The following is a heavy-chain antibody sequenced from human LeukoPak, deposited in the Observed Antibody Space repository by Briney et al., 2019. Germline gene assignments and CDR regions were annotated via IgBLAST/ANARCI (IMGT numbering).Heavy chain of an antibody. Sequence: SETLSLTCTVSGASISSYFWSWTRQPPGKGLEWIGYIYDSGSTNYNPSLTSRVTISVDTSKNHFSLKLSSVTAADTALYYCARQMYLGGMDVWGQGTTVTVSS. J-gene: IGHJ6*02. CDR1: GASISSYF. CDR2: IYDSGST. CDR3: ARQMYLGGMDV. V-gene: IGHV4-59*08. D-gene: IGHD2-8*01.